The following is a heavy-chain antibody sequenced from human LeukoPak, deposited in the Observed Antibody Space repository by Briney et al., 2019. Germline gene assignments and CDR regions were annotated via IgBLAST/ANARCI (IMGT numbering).Heavy chain of an antibody. CDR2: IYYSGST. Sequence: SETLSLTCTVSGGSISSSSYYWGWIRQPPGKGLEWIGSIYYSGSTYYNPSLKSRVTISVDPSKYQFSLKLSSVTAADTAVYYWARQPLSGGAFDIWGQGTMVTVSS. V-gene: IGHV4-39*07. CDR3: ARQPLSGGAFDI. J-gene: IGHJ3*02. CDR1: GGSISSSSYY.